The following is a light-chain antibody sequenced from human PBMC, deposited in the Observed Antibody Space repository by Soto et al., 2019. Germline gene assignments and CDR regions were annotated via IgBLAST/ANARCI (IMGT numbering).Light chain of an antibody. CDR1: SSDVGGYNY. Sequence: QSVLTQPRSVSGSPGQSVTVSCTGTSSDVGGYNYVSWYQQHPGKAPKLMIYDVSKRPSGVPDRFSGSKSGNTASLTISGLQAEDEADYYCCSYADTYTVLFGGGTKLTVL. V-gene: IGLV2-11*01. CDR3: CSYADTYTVL. CDR2: DVS. J-gene: IGLJ2*01.